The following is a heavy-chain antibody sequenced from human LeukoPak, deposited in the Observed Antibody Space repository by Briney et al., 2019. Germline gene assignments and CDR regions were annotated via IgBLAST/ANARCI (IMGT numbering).Heavy chain of an antibody. J-gene: IGHJ5*02. CDR2: ISSSSSYT. Sequence: KSGGSLRLSCTASGFTFGDYTMNWVRQAPGKGLEWVSSISSSSSYTYYADSVKGRFTISRDNAKNSLYLQMNSLRAEDTAVYYCARGSVTWFDPWGQGTLVTVSS. CDR3: ARGSVTWFDP. CDR1: GFTFGDYT. D-gene: IGHD2-21*02. V-gene: IGHV3-21*01.